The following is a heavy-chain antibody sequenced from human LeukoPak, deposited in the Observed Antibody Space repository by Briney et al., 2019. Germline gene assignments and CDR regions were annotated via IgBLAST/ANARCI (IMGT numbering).Heavy chain of an antibody. CDR3: ARRRVPSRNYYDSRGGYYFDY. J-gene: IGHJ4*02. Sequence: PGGSLRLSCAASGFTFDDYAMHWVRQAPGKGLEWVSGISWNSGSIGYADSVKGRFTISRDNAKNSLYLQMNSLRAEDTAVYYCARRRVPSRNYYDSRGGYYFDYWGQGTLVTVSS. CDR2: ISWNSGSI. V-gene: IGHV3-9*01. CDR1: GFTFDDYA. D-gene: IGHD3-22*01.